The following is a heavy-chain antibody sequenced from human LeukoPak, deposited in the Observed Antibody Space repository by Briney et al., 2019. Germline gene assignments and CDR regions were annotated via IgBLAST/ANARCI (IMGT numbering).Heavy chain of an antibody. V-gene: IGHV4-31*03. CDR1: GGSISSGCYY. D-gene: IGHD2-2*01. CDR2: IYYSGST. J-gene: IGHJ5*02. CDR3: VSASFCSTSCPGFDP. Sequence: SETLSLTCTASGGSISSGCYYWSWIRQHPGKGLEWIGYIYYSGSTYYNPSLKSRVTISVDTSKNQFSLKLSSVTAADTAVYYCVSASFCSTSCPGFDPWGQGTLVTVSS.